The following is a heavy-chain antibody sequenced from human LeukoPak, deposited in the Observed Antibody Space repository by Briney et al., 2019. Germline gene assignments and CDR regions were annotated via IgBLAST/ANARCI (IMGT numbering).Heavy chain of an antibody. CDR3: AGARRYYYDSSGYSFDY. J-gene: IGHJ4*02. CDR2: IYYSGNT. Sequence: SETLSLTCAVSGGSLSSYYWSWIRQPPGKGLEWIGSIYYSGNTNYNPSLKSRVTISVDTSKNQFSLKLSSVTAADTAVYYCAGARRYYYDSSGYSFDYWGQGTLVTVSS. V-gene: IGHV4-59*01. CDR1: GGSLSSYY. D-gene: IGHD3-22*01.